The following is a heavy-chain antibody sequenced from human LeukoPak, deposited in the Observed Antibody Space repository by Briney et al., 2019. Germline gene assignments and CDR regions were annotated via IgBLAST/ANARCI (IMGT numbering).Heavy chain of an antibody. CDR1: GFTFSSYA. J-gene: IGHJ6*04. CDR2: ISYDGSNK. CDR3: ARVSAYCSSTSCYYYYGMDV. D-gene: IGHD2-2*01. V-gene: IGHV3-30*04. Sequence: GGSLRLSCAASGFTFSSYAMHWVRQASGKGLEWVAVISYDGSNKYYADSVKGRFTISRDNSKNTLYLQMNSLRAEDTAVYYCARVSAYCSSTSCYYYYGMDVWGKGTTATVSS.